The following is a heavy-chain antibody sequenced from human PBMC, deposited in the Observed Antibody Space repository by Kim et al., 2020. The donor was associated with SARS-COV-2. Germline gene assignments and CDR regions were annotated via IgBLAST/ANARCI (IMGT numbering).Heavy chain of an antibody. CDR3: AKTMAPAYQFYDMDV. V-gene: IGHV3-30*18. CDR2: ISYDGSNK. D-gene: IGHD2-2*01. J-gene: IGHJ6*02. CDR1: GFTFSSYG. Sequence: GGSLRLSCAASGFTFSSYGMHWFRQAPGKGLEWVAVISYDGSNKYYVDSVKGRFTISRDNSKNTLYLQMNSLRAEDTAVYYCAKTMAPAYQFYDMDVWGQGTTVTVSS.